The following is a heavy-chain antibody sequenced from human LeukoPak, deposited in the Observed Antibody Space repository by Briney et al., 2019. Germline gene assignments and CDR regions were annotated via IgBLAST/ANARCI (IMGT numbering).Heavy chain of an antibody. D-gene: IGHD3-9*01. CDR3: ARDGRAYYDILTGYYHFDY. V-gene: IGHV1-2*04. Sequence: ASVKVSCKASGYTFTGYYMHWVRQAPGQGLEWMGWINPSSGGTNYAQKFQGWVTMTRDTSISTAYMEPSRLRSDDTAVYYCARDGRAYYDILTGYYHFDYWGQGTLVTVSS. CDR1: GYTFTGYY. J-gene: IGHJ4*02. CDR2: INPSSGGT.